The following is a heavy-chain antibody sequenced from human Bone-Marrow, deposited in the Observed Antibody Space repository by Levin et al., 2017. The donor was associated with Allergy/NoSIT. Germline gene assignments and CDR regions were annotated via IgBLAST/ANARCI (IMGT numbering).Heavy chain of an antibody. CDR1: GGSISSSSYY. V-gene: IGHV4-39*07. CDR2: IYYSGST. Sequence: SQTLSLTCTVSGGSISSSSYYWGWIRQPPGKGLEWIGSIYYSGSTYYNPSLKSRVTISVDTSKNQFSLKLSSVTAADTAVYYCARAIVVVVAAIRSPDWFDPWGQGTLVTVSS. J-gene: IGHJ5*02. D-gene: IGHD2-15*01. CDR3: ARAIVVVVAAIRSPDWFDP.